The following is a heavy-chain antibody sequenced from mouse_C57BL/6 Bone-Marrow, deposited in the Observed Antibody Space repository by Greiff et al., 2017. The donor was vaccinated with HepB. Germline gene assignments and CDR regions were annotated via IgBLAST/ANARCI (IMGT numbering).Heavy chain of an antibody. CDR1: GFNIKNTY. V-gene: IGHV14-3*01. CDR3: ARSLTTTVVATDAMDY. CDR2: IDPANGNT. J-gene: IGHJ4*01. Sequence: VQLQQSVAELVRPGASVKLSCTASGFNIKNTYMHWVKQRPDQGLEWIGRIDPANGNTKYAPKFQGKATITADTSSNTAYLQLSSLTSEDTAIYYCARSLTTTVVATDAMDYWGQGTSVTVSS. D-gene: IGHD1-1*01.